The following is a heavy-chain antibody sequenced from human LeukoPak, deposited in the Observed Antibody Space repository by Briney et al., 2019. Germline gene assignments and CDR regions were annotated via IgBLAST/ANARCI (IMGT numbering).Heavy chain of an antibody. CDR3: ANTGNSRGAY. CDR2: ISNTGSNI. CDR1: GFIFSDYY. D-gene: IGHD2/OR15-2a*01. Sequence: PXGSLXXXCAASGFIFSDYYMRWIRQPQGKGLEWISYISNTGSNIYYADYVKGRFTISRDNSKNTLYLQLNSLRAEDTALYYCANTGNSRGAYWGQGTLVTVSS. J-gene: IGHJ4*02. V-gene: IGHV3-11*01.